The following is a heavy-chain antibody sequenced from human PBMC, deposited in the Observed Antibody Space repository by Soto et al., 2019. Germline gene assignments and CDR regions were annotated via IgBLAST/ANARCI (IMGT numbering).Heavy chain of an antibody. J-gene: IGHJ4*02. CDR2: IYYSGST. CDR3: ARHHDS. CDR1: GGYISSYY. V-gene: IGHV4-59*08. Sequence: SETLSLTCTVSGGYISSYYWSWIRQPPGKGLEWIGYIYYSGSTNYNPSLKSRVTLSVDTSKNQFSLKLSSVTAADTAVYYCARHHDSWGQGTLVTVSS.